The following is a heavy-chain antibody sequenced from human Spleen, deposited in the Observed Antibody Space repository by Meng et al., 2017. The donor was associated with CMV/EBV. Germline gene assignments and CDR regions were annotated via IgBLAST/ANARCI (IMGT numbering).Heavy chain of an antibody. CDR2: IYYSGST. J-gene: IGHJ1*01. Sequence: VQLQESGPGLVKPSETLSLTCTVSGGSISSYYWSWIRQPPGKGLEWIGYIYYSGSTNYNPSLKSRVTISVDTSKNQFSLKLSSVTAADTAVYYCARVGDYSNYRYFQHWGQGTLVTVSS. CDR3: ARVGDYSNYRYFQH. V-gene: IGHV4-59*01. CDR1: GGSISSYY. D-gene: IGHD4-11*01.